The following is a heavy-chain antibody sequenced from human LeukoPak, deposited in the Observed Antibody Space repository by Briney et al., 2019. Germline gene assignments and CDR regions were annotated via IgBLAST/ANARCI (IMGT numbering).Heavy chain of an antibody. J-gene: IGHJ4*02. V-gene: IGHV4-59*01. CDR3: ARGTMVRGAPTLDY. Sequence: SETLSLTCTVSGGSISSYYWSWIRQPPGKGLEWIGYIYYSGSTNYNPSLKSRVTISVDTSKNQFSLKLSSVTAANTAVYYCARGTMVRGAPTLDYWGQGTLVTVSS. CDR1: GGSISSYY. D-gene: IGHD3-10*01. CDR2: IYYSGST.